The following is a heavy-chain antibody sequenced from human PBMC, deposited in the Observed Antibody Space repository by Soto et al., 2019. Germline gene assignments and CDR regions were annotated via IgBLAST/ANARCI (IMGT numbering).Heavy chain of an antibody. D-gene: IGHD3-16*01. CDR2: MSYDGSNK. CDR3: ARDGGAY. V-gene: IGHV3-30-3*01. CDR1: GFTFSSYA. Sequence: QVQLVESGGGVVQPGRSLRLSCAASGFTFSSYAMHWVRRAPGKGLEWMAVMSYDGSNKYYADSVKGRFTISRDNSKNTRYLQMNRLRPEDTALYYCARDGGAYWGQGTLVIVSS. J-gene: IGHJ4*02.